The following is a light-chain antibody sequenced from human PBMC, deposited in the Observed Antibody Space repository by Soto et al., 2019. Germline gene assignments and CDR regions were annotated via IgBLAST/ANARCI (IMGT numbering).Light chain of an antibody. V-gene: IGKV1-39*01. CDR1: QNIKTY. J-gene: IGKJ1*01. Sequence: DLQMTQSPSSLSASVGDSVTITCRASQNIKTYLNWYQQKPGKAPNLLIYAASSLHSGVPSRFSRSGSGTDFTLTISSLQPEDFATYYCQQSFSSPPWTFGQGTKVEMK. CDR2: AAS. CDR3: QQSFSSPPWT.